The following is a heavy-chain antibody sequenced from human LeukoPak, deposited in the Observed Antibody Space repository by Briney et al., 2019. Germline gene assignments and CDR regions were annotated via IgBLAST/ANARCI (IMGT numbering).Heavy chain of an antibody. V-gene: IGHV3-33*01. Sequence: GGSLRLSCAASGFTFSSHGMHWVSQAPGKGLEWVAVIWYDGSNKFYADSVRGRFTISRDNSKNTLYVQMNSLRAEDTAVYYCARGRGSGWYDAFDIWGQGTMVTVSS. CDR1: GFTFSSHG. CDR2: IWYDGSNK. J-gene: IGHJ3*02. D-gene: IGHD6-19*01. CDR3: ARGRGSGWYDAFDI.